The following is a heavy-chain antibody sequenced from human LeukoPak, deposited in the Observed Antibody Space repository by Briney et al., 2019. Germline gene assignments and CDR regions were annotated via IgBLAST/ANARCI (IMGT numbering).Heavy chain of an antibody. Sequence: ASVKVSCKASGYTFTGYYMHWVRQSPGQGLEWMGWINPNSGGTNYAQKLQGRVTMTTDTSTSTAYMELRTLRSDDTAVDHCARVSPTNYYYYMDVWGKGTTVTVSS. J-gene: IGHJ6*03. CDR1: GYTFTGYY. CDR2: INPNSGGT. D-gene: IGHD1-26*01. CDR3: ARVSPTNYYYYMDV. V-gene: IGHV1-2*02.